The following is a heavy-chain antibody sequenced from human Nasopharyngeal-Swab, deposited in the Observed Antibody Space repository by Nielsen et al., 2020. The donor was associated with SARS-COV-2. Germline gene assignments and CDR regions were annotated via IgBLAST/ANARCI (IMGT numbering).Heavy chain of an antibody. CDR2: ISVYNGNT. J-gene: IGHJ4*02. CDR3: ARDPHYDYIWGTYRQSFNFDY. V-gene: IGHV1-18*01. D-gene: IGHD3-16*02. Sequence: ASVKVSCKASGYTFTSYGITWVRQAPGQGLEWMGWISVYNGNTNHAQKFQGRVTMTTDTSTSTSYMELRSLRSDDTAVYYCARDPHYDYIWGTYRQSFNFDYWGQGTLVTVSS. CDR1: GYTFTSYG.